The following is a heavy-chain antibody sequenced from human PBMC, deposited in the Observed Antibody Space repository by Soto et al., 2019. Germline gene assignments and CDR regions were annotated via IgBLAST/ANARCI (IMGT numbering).Heavy chain of an antibody. Sequence: QVQLVESGGGLVKPGGSLRLSCAASGFTFSDYYMSWIRQAPGKGLEWVSYISSSGRTKYYADSVKGRFTISRDSAKNSLYLQMNSLRAEDTAVYYCARSLYYDFWSGYYRDDSYYYYMDVWGKGTTVTVSS. D-gene: IGHD3-3*01. CDR3: ARSLYYDFWSGYYRDDSYYYYMDV. V-gene: IGHV3-11*01. CDR1: GFTFSDYY. CDR2: ISSSGRTK. J-gene: IGHJ6*03.